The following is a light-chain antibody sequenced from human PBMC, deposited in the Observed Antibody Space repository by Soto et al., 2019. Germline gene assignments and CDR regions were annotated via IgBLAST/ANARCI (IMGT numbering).Light chain of an antibody. CDR2: AAS. J-gene: IGKJ1*01. Sequence: DIQMTQSPSSLSASVGDRVTITCRASQDISNYLAWYQQKPGKVPKLLIYAASNLQSGVPSRFSGSGSGTDFTLTISSLQPEDFATYYCQKYSSAPPTFAQGTKVDIK. CDR3: QKYSSAPPT. V-gene: IGKV1-27*01. CDR1: QDISNY.